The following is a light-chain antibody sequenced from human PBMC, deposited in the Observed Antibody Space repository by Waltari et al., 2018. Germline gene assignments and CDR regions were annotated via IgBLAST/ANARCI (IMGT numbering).Light chain of an antibody. CDR1: GEYSAYA. V-gene: IGLV4-69*01. Sequence: QLVLTQSPSASASLGASVKLTCTLTGEYSAYAIAWHQQQPEKGPRYLMNGNGDGSHDKADGIPERFSGSSAGAERYLIISRLQSDDEADYFCQTWGMNIQVFGGGTRLTVL. J-gene: IGLJ3*02. CDR2: GNGDGSH. CDR3: QTWGMNIQV.